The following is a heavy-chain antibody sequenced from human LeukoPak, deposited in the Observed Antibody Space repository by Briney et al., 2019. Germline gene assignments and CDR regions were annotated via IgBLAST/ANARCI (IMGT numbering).Heavy chain of an antibody. CDR3: AGTLVPGYYVDS. V-gene: IGHV3-72*01. J-gene: IGHJ4*02. D-gene: IGHD3-10*02. CDR2: TRNKANSYTT. Sequence: GGSPRLPRAPSGMPFQEFCMELDRQAPGQGLGRVGRTRNKANSYTTEHPASVEGRFTISRDDSNNSFYRQMSSLKTEATVVYCCAGTLVPGYYVDSWGQGTLVTVSS. CDR1: GMPFQEFC.